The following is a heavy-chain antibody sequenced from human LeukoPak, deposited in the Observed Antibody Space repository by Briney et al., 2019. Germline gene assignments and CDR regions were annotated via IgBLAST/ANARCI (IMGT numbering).Heavy chain of an antibody. CDR2: IIPIFGTA. Sequence: ASAKVSCKASGGTFSSYAISWVRQAPGQGLEWMGGIIPIFGTANYAQKFQGRVTITTDESTSAAYMELSSLRSEDTAVYYCARVSGDGYTTGAFDIWGQGTMVTVSS. V-gene: IGHV1-69*05. CDR3: ARVSGDGYTTGAFDI. CDR1: GGTFSSYA. D-gene: IGHD5-24*01. J-gene: IGHJ3*02.